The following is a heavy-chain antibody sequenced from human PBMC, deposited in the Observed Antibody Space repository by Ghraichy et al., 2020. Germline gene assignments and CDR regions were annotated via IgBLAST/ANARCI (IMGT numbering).Heavy chain of an antibody. Sequence: SQTLSLTCAISGDSVSSNSAAWNWIRQSPSRGLEWLGRTYYKSKWYNDYAVSVKSRITINPDTSRNQFSLHLNSVTPEDTAVYYCARRGSSKYPYYYGMDVWGQGTTVTVSS. CDR3: ARRGSSKYPYYYGMDV. D-gene: IGHD2-2*01. CDR1: GDSVSSNSAA. CDR2: TYYKSKWYN. J-gene: IGHJ6*02. V-gene: IGHV6-1*01.